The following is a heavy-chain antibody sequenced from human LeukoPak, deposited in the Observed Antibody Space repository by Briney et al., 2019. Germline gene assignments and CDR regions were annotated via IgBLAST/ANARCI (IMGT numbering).Heavy chain of an antibody. Sequence: GASVKVSCKASGYTFTSYYMHWVRQAPGQGLEWMGIINPSGGSTSYAQKFQGRVTMTRDTSTSTVYMELSSLRSEDTAVYYCARDHVVGANYYYYGMDVWGQGTTVTVSS. CDR2: INPSGGST. V-gene: IGHV1-46*01. J-gene: IGHJ6*02. D-gene: IGHD1-26*01. CDR3: ARDHVVGANYYYYGMDV. CDR1: GYTFTSYY.